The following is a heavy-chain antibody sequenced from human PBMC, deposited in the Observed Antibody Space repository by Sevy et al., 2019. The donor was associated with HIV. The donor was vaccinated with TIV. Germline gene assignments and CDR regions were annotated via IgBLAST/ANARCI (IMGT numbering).Heavy chain of an antibody. Sequence: SETLSLTCTVSGGSVSTYYWSWIRQPAGKGLEWIGRIETSGSTNYNPSLKSRVTMSMDTSKNQFSLKLSSVTAADTAVYFCARDLGITVVRGVRKNYGMDVWGQGTTVTVSS. V-gene: IGHV4-4*07. CDR1: GGSVSTYY. J-gene: IGHJ6*02. CDR2: IETSGST. D-gene: IGHD3-10*01. CDR3: ARDLGITVVRGVRKNYGMDV.